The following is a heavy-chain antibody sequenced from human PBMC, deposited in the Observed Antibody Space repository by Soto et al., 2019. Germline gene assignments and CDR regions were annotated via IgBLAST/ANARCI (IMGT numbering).Heavy chain of an antibody. CDR3: ARQSYDGSGYYFDY. J-gene: IGHJ4*02. V-gene: IGHV4-30-2*01. D-gene: IGHD3-22*01. CDR1: GGSISGGGYS. Sequence: SETLSLTCAVSGGSISGGGYSWSWIRQPPGKGLEWIGYIYHSGSTYYNPSLKSRVTISVDRSKNQFSLKLSSVTAADTAVYYCARQSYDGSGYYFDYWGQGTLVTVSS. CDR2: IYHSGST.